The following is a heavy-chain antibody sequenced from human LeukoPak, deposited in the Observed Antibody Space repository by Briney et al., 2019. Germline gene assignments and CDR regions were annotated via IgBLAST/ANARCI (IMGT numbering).Heavy chain of an antibody. D-gene: IGHD5-24*01. J-gene: IGHJ4*02. CDR3: VKDSEMAPKWGALDY. CDR2: INSDGHRT. Sequence: GGSLRLSCSASGFTFSIYGFYWVRQAPGKGLEYVSAINSDGHRTYYADSVEGRFTISRDNSKDTLYLQMSSLRAEDTAVYYCVKDSEMAPKWGALDYWGQGTLVTVSS. CDR1: GFTFSIYG. V-gene: IGHV3-64D*06.